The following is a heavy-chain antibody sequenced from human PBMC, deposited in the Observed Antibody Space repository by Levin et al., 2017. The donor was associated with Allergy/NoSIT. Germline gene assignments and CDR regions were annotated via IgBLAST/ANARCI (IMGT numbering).Heavy chain of an antibody. Sequence: SETLSLTCTVSGGSISSGGYYWSWIRQHPGKGLEWIGYIYYSGSTYYNPSLKSRVTISVDTSKNQFSLKLSSVTAADTAVYYCARDRQGYCSSTSCPGPYFDYWGQGTLVTVSS. CDR3: ARDRQGYCSSTSCPGPYFDY. V-gene: IGHV4-31*03. CDR2: IYYSGST. CDR1: GGSISSGGYY. D-gene: IGHD2-2*01. J-gene: IGHJ4*02.